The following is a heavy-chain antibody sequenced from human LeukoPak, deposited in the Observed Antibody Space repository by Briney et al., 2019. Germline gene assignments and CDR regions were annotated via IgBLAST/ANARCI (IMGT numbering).Heavy chain of an antibody. D-gene: IGHD3-10*01. J-gene: IGHJ4*02. CDR3: AKDRGTLLWFGELPADFDY. CDR1: GFTFSSYG. V-gene: IGHV3-23*01. CDR2: ISGSGGST. Sequence: GSLRLSCAASGFTFSSYGMSWVRQAPGKGLEWVSAISGSGGSTYYADSVKGRFTISRDNSKNTLYLQMNSLRAEDTAVYYCAKDRGTLLWFGELPADFDYWGQGTLVTVSS.